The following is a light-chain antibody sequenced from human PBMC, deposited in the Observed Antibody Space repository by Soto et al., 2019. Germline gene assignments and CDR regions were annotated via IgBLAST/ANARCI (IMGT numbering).Light chain of an antibody. V-gene: IGLV2-14*01. CDR3: SSYTSSSTLYV. CDR2: EVN. Sequence: QSALTQPPSASGSPGQSVTISCTGTSSDVGAYNYVSWYQQHPGRAPKLMIYEVNNRPSGVSNRFSGSKSGNTASLTISGLQAEDEADYYCSSYTSSSTLYVFGTGTKLTVL. J-gene: IGLJ1*01. CDR1: SSDVGAYNY.